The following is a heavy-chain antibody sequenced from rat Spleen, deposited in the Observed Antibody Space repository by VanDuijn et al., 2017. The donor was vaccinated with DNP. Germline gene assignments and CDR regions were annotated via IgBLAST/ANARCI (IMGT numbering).Heavy chain of an antibody. Sequence: EVQLVESGGGLVQSGRSLKVSCAASGFTFSDYNMAWVRQAPKKGLEWVATIIYDGNRTYCRDSVKGRFTISRDNAKNTLYLQMDSLRSEDTATYYCATFEGRDAWGQGTSVTVSS. J-gene: IGHJ4*01. CDR2: IIYDGNRT. D-gene: IGHD1-11*01. V-gene: IGHV5S10*01. CDR1: GFTFSDYN. CDR3: ATFEGRDA.